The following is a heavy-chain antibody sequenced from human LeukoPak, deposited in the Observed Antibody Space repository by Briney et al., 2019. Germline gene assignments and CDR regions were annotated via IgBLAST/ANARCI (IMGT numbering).Heavy chain of an antibody. D-gene: IGHD3-16*02. CDR3: ARDSVTSYYYGMDV. Sequence: ASVKVSCKASGYTFTSYGISWVRQAPGQGLEWMGWISAYNGNTNYAQKLQGRVTMTTDTSTSTAYMELRSPRSDDTAVYYCARDSVTSYYYGMDVWGQGTTVTVSS. J-gene: IGHJ6*02. V-gene: IGHV1-18*01. CDR2: ISAYNGNT. CDR1: GYTFTSYG.